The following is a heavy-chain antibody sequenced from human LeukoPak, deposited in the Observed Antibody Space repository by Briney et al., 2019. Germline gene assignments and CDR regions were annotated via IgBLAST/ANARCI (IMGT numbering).Heavy chain of an antibody. J-gene: IGHJ4*02. V-gene: IGHV4-34*01. D-gene: IGHD5-24*01. CDR3: ARGRDRSKAGDH. CDR2: IHPSGIF. Sequence: SKTLSLTCAVYGGSCDDYYCSWIRQPPGKGLEWIGEIHPSGIFYYNSSLVSRVTISIDTSKTQFSLRLTSVTAADTAFYYCARGRDRSKAGDHWGQGSLVTVSS. CDR1: GGSCDDYY.